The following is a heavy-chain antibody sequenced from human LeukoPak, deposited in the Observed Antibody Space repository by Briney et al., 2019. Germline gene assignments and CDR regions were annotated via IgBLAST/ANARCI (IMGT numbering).Heavy chain of an antibody. Sequence: HAGRSLRLSCAASGFTFSSYAMHWVRQAPGKGLEWVAVISYDGSNKYYADSVKGRFTISRDNSKNTLYLQMNSLRAEDTAVYYCARGGFWSGYQPFDYWGQGTLVTVSS. CDR2: ISYDGSNK. CDR3: ARGGFWSGYQPFDY. CDR1: GFTFSSYA. J-gene: IGHJ4*02. D-gene: IGHD3-3*01. V-gene: IGHV3-30-3*01.